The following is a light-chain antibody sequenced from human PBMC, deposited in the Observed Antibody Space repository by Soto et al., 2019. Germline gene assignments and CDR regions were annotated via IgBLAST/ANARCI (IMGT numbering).Light chain of an antibody. CDR1: EDISHY. V-gene: IGKV1-27*01. CDR3: QKYSHAPLT. Sequence: DIQMTQSPSSLSASVGDKVTITCRASEDISHYLAWYQQKPGKVPSLLIFAASKLHSEVPSRFSGSGSGTDFTLTISILQSDDAATYYCQKYSHAPLTFGGGTKVEIK. CDR2: AAS. J-gene: IGKJ4*01.